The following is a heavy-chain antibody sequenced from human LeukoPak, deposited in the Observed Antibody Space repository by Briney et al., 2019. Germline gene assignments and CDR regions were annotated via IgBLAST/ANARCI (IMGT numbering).Heavy chain of an antibody. D-gene: IGHD1-26*01. Sequence: ASVKVSCKASGYTFNGNSIQWVRQAPGQGLEWMGIINPSGGSIRYAQKFQGRVTMTRDTSTSTVYMELSSLRSEDTAVYYCAKYLGSGTYYDAFHIWGQGTMVTVSS. CDR2: INPSGGSI. V-gene: IGHV1-46*02. CDR1: GYTFNGNS. J-gene: IGHJ3*02. CDR3: AKYLGSGTYYDAFHI.